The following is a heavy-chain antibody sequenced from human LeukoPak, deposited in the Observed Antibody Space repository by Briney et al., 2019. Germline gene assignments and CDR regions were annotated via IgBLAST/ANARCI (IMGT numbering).Heavy chain of an antibody. Sequence: PSETLSLTCTVYGGSISSYYWSWIRQPPGKGLEWIGYIYYSGSTNYNPSLKSRVTISVDTSKNQFSLKLSSVTAADTAVYYCARGVVTMVRGVSSPFDYWGQGTLVTVSS. CDR3: ARGVVTMVRGVSSPFDY. V-gene: IGHV4-59*01. J-gene: IGHJ4*02. CDR1: GGSISSYY. D-gene: IGHD3-10*01. CDR2: IYYSGST.